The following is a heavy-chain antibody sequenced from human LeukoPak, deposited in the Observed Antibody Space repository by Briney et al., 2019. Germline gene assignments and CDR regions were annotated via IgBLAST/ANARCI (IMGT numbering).Heavy chain of an antibody. CDR3: ARAGGGLSAYSSSWFDY. CDR1: GFTFSGFG. Sequence: GGSLRLSCAASGFTFSGFGMNWVRQAPGNGLAWVSSISTSSSYIYYADSLKGRFTISRDNAKNSLYLQMNSLRAEDTAVYYCARAGGGLSAYSSSWFDYWGQGTLVTVSS. D-gene: IGHD6-13*01. J-gene: IGHJ4*02. CDR2: ISTSSSYI. V-gene: IGHV3-21*01.